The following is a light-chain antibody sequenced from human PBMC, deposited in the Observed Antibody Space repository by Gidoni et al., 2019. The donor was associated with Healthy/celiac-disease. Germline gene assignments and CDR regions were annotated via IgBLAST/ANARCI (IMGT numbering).Light chain of an antibody. CDR2: GAS. CDR3: QQYGSSVT. V-gene: IGKV3-20*01. J-gene: IGKJ3*01. CDR1: QSVSSSY. Sequence: EIVLTQSPGTLSLSPGERATLSCRASQSVSSSYLAWYQQKPGQAPRLLIYGASSRATGIPDRFSGSWSGTDCTLTISRLEPEDFAVYYCQQYGSSVTFGPGTKVDIK.